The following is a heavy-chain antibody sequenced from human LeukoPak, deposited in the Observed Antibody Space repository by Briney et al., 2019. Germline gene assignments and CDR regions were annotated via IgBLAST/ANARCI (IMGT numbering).Heavy chain of an antibody. D-gene: IGHD2-15*01. Sequence: ASLNISCKGSGYTFTNYAVQWVRQDPGQRLEWLGWIIPGNGDTKYSQNFQGRVTVTSDTSAATAYVELNSLTSEDTAVYYCARERWHCRVNCYSVYYYALDVWGQGTTVTVSS. J-gene: IGHJ6*02. CDR2: IIPGNGDT. CDR3: ARERWHCRVNCYSVYYYALDV. CDR1: GYTFTNYA. V-gene: IGHV1-3*01.